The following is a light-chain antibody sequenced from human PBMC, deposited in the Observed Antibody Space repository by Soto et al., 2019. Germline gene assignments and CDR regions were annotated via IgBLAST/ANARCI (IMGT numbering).Light chain of an antibody. CDR2: DAS. V-gene: IGKV3-11*01. J-gene: IGKJ4*01. Sequence: EIVLTQSTGTLSLSPGERATLSCRASQSVSNNYLAWYQQKPGQAPRLIIYDASNRATGIPARFSGSRSGTDFTLTISSLEPEDAAVYYCQQRSNWPLTFGGGTKVDI. CDR3: QQRSNWPLT. CDR1: QSVSNNY.